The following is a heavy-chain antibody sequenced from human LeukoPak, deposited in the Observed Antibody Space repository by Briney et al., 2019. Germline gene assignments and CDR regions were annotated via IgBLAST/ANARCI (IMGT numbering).Heavy chain of an antibody. CDR1: GGSISSSSYY. J-gene: IGHJ3*02. V-gene: IGHV4-39*01. Sequence: KPSETLSLTCTVSGGSISSSSYYWGWIRQPPGKGLEWIGSIYYSGSTYYNPSLKSRVTISVDTFKNQFSLKLSSVTAADTAVYYCARLRALAGYSSGYDAFDIWGQGTMVTVSS. D-gene: IGHD6-19*01. CDR3: ARLRALAGYSSGYDAFDI. CDR2: IYYSGST.